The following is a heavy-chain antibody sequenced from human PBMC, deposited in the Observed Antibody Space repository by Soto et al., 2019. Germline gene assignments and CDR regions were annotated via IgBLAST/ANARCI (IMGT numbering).Heavy chain of an antibody. CDR2: MYSGGST. J-gene: IGHJ4*02. CDR1: GFTVSNNY. CDR3: ATYSSLDY. V-gene: IGHV3-53*02. D-gene: IGHD6-13*01. Sequence: EVQLVETGGGLIQPGGSLRLSCAASGFTVSNNYMSWVRQAPGKGLEWVSLMYSGGSTYYADSVKGRLPNSRDNSKNTRYLQMNSLRAEDTAVYYCATYSSLDYGGQGTLVTVSS.